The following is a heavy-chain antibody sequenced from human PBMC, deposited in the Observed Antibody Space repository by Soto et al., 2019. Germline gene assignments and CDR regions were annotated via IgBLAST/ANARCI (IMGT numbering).Heavy chain of an antibody. J-gene: IGHJ4*02. CDR3: ARHERDGSYLFNWGTPHLDY. Sequence: QLQLQESGPGLVKPSETLSLTCTVSGGSISSSSYYWGWIRQPPGKGLEWIGSIYYSGSTYYNPSLKSRVTISVDTSKNQFSLKLSSVTAADTAVYYCARHERDGSYLFNWGTPHLDYWGQGTLVTVSS. CDR1: GGSISSSSYY. V-gene: IGHV4-39*01. CDR2: IYYSGST. D-gene: IGHD1-26*01.